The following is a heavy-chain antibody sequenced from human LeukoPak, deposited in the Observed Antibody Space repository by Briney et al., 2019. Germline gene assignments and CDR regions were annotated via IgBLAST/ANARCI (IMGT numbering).Heavy chain of an antibody. CDR1: GGSFSGYY. D-gene: IGHD3-10*01. CDR2: IYHSGST. V-gene: IGHV4-34*01. J-gene: IGHJ6*04. Sequence: SETLSLTCAVYGGSFSGYYWSWIRQPPGKGLEWIGNIYHSGSTYYNPSLKSRVTISVDTSKNQFSLKLSSVTAADTAVYYCARLILRGVPGRMDVWGKGTTVTISS. CDR3: ARLILRGVPGRMDV.